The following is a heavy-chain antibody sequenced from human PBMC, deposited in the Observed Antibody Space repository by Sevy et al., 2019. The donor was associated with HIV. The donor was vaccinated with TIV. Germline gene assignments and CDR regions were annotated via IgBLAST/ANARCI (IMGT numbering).Heavy chain of an antibody. CDR2: ISGSSNYI. V-gene: IGHV3-21*06. CDR1: GFTFSRYN. CDR3: ATGPPDGSYDYFDS. Sequence: GGSLRLSCAASGFTFSRYNMNWVRQAPGKGLEWVSSISGSSNYIYYAESLKGRFIISRDNAKNTVYLQMNSLRGDDTAVYYCATGPPDGSYDYFDSGGQGTLVTVS. J-gene: IGHJ4*02. D-gene: IGHD1-26*01.